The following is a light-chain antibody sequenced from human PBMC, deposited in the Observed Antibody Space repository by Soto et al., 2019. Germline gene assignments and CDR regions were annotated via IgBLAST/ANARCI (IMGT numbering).Light chain of an antibody. CDR1: SSDLGYKF. CDR2: DVN. J-gene: IGLJ1*01. V-gene: IGLV2-14*03. CDR3: SSYVVTGTYV. Sequence: QSVLTQPASVSGSPVQSITISCTGKSSDLGYKFVSWYQQYPGKAPKLIIYDVNNRPSWASDRFSGSKSGNTASLTISGLQAEDEADYYCSSYVVTGTYVFGTGTKVTVL.